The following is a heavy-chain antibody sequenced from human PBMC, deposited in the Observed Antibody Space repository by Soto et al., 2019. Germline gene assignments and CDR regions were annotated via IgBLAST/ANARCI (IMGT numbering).Heavy chain of an antibody. Sequence: SLRLSCAASGFTVSSNYVSWVRQAPGKGLEWVGNIKQDGGESYYVDSLKGRFTISRDNAKNSLYLQMNSLRVEDTAVYYCAKDTLRQTVTTLDYWAQRTLVTVSS. CDR3: AKDTLRQTVTTLDY. J-gene: IGHJ4*02. D-gene: IGHD4-17*01. V-gene: IGHV3-7*01. CDR2: IKQDGGES. CDR1: GFTVSSNY.